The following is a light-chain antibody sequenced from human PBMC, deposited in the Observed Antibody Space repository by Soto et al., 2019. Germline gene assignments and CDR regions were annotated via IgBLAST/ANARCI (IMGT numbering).Light chain of an antibody. V-gene: IGKV3-15*01. CDR3: QQYNTWPLT. J-gene: IGKJ3*01. CDR1: KRVRRN. CDR2: DAS. Sequence: ETVMTQSPATLSVSPGESPPLSCRPSKRVRRNLAGYQQKPGQAPRLLIYDASTRATGIPARFSGSGSGTEFTLTISSLQSEDFAVYYCQQYNTWPLTFGPGTKVDIK.